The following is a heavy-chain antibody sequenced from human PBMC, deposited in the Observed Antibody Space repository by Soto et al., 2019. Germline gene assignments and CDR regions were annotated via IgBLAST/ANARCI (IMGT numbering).Heavy chain of an antibody. Sequence: RLSCAASGFTFSSYGMHWVRQAPGKGLEWVSVISYDGSNKYYADSVKGRFTISRDNSKNTLYLQMNSLRAEDTAVYYCAKVLTATPYYYYQGMDVWGQGTTVTVSS. CDR3: AKVLTATPYYYYQGMDV. CDR1: GFTFSSYG. CDR2: ISYDGSNK. D-gene: IGHD2-21*02. V-gene: IGHV3-30*18. J-gene: IGHJ6*02.